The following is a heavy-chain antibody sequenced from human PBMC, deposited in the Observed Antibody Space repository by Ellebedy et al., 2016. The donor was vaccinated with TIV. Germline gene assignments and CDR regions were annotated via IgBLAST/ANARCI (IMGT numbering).Heavy chain of an antibody. CDR3: VRDTYYDGSGTYYKGFDY. Sequence: GESLKISCAVSGFTFSDYYMSWIRQAPGKGLEWVSYISSSGSIINYADSVKGRFTISRDNAKTSQYLQMNSLRAEDTAVYYCVRDTYYDGSGTYYKGFDYWGQGTLVTVSS. J-gene: IGHJ4*02. D-gene: IGHD3-10*01. V-gene: IGHV3-11*04. CDR2: ISSSGSII. CDR1: GFTFSDYY.